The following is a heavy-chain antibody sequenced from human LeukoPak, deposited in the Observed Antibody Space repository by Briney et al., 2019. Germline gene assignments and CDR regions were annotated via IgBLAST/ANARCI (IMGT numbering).Heavy chain of an antibody. CDR1: GFTFSSYA. CDR2: MWYDGSKE. J-gene: IGHJ6*02. CDR3: ARAGGIAAAGMYYYTMDV. V-gene: IGHV3-33*08. Sequence: GGSLRLSCAASGFTFSSYAMSWVRQAPGKGLEWVAVMWYDGSKEYYADSVKGRSTISRDNSMHTLYLQMNSLRAEDTAVYYCARAGGIAAAGMYYYTMDVWGQGTTVTVSS. D-gene: IGHD6-13*01.